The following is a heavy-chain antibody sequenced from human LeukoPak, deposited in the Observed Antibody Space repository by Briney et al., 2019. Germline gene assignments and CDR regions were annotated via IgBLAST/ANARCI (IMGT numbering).Heavy chain of an antibody. V-gene: IGHV4-38-2*02. CDR1: GYSISSGYY. J-gene: IGHJ4*02. Sequence: SETLSLTCTVSGYSISSGYYWGWIRQPPGKGLEWIGSIYHSGSTYYNPSLKSRVTISVDTSKNQFSLKLTSVTAADTAVYYCTRGGTDALSYWGQGTPVTVSS. CDR3: TRGGTDALSY. D-gene: IGHD3-16*01. CDR2: IYHSGST.